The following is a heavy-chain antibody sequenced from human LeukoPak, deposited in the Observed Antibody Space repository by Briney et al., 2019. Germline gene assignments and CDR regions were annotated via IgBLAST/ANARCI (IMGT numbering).Heavy chain of an antibody. J-gene: IGHJ5*02. CDR1: GYSFTSYG. CDR3: ARDLSMTTVTKGWFDP. D-gene: IGHD4-11*01. Sequence: ASVKVSCKASGYSFTSYGIAWVRQAPGQGLEWMAWISAYNGNTDCAQNLQGRVTMSTDTSTSTAYMELRSLRSDDTAVYYCARDLSMTTVTKGWFDPWGQGTLVTVSS. CDR2: ISAYNGNT. V-gene: IGHV1-18*01.